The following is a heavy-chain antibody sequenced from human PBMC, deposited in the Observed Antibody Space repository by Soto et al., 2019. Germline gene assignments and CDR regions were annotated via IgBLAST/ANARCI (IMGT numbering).Heavy chain of an antibody. Sequence: ASVKVSCKASGYTFISYGITWVRQAPGQGLEWMGWISANTGKTNYVQKLEDRLSLTADTSTSTAYMELRSLTSDDTAVYFCAREGYTYSENDYWGQGTLVTVSS. D-gene: IGHD5-18*01. CDR2: ISANTGKT. CDR1: GYTFISYG. V-gene: IGHV1-18*01. CDR3: AREGYTYSENDY. J-gene: IGHJ4*02.